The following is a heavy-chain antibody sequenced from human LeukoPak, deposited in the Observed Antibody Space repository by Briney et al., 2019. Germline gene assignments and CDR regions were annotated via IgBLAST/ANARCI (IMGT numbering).Heavy chain of an antibody. J-gene: IGHJ4*02. Sequence: ASVKVSCKASGYSFFSYYIHWVRQAPGQGLEWMGIINPSGGSTTYAQKFQDRVTMTRDMSTSTVYMELSSLRSQDTAVYYCARGPETGSFDYWGQGTLVTVSS. D-gene: IGHD1-26*01. CDR3: ARGPETGSFDY. V-gene: IGHV1-46*01. CDR1: GYSFFSYY. CDR2: INPSGGST.